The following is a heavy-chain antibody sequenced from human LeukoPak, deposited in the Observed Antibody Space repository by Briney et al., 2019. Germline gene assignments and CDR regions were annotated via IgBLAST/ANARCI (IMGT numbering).Heavy chain of an antibody. D-gene: IGHD3-10*02. CDR2: IGSSGSTI. CDR3: AELGITMIGGV. V-gene: IGHV3-48*03. Sequence: GGSLRLSCAASGFTFSSYEMNWVRQAPGKGLEWVSYIGSSGSTIYYADSVKGRFTISRDNAKNSLYLQVNSLRAEDTAVYYCAELGITMIGGVWGKGTTVTISS. J-gene: IGHJ6*04. CDR1: GFTFSSYE.